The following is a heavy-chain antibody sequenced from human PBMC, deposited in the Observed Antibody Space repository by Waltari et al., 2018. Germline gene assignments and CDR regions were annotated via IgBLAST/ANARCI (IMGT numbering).Heavy chain of an antibody. Sequence: QVQLQQWGAGLLKPSETLSLTCAVYGGSLSGYYWSWIRQPPGKGLEWIGEINHSGSTNYNPSLKSRVTISVDTSKNQFSLKLSSVTAADTAVYYCARGWPSSGRKIWYFDLWGRGTLVTVSS. CDR1: GGSLSGYY. CDR3: ARGWPSSGRKIWYFDL. D-gene: IGHD6-19*01. J-gene: IGHJ2*01. V-gene: IGHV4-34*01. CDR2: INHSGST.